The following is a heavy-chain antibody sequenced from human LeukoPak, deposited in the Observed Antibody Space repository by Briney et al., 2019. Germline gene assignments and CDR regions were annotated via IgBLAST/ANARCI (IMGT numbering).Heavy chain of an antibody. J-gene: IGHJ4*02. D-gene: IGHD6-13*01. CDR1: GGSISSGDYY. V-gene: IGHV4-30-4*02. Sequence: SETLSLTCTVSGGSISSGDYYWSWIRQPPGKGLEWIGYIYYSGGTYYNPSLKSRVTISVDTSKNQFSLKLSSVTAADTAVYYCARGGRIAAAVIDYWGQGTLVTVSS. CDR3: ARGGRIAAAVIDY. CDR2: IYYSGGT.